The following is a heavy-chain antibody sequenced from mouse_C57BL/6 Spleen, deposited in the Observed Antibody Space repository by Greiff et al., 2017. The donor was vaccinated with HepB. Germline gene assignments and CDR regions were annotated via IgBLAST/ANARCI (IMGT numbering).Heavy chain of an antibody. CDR1: GYTFTDYY. CDR2: INPNNGGT. Sequence: VQLQQSGPELVKPGASVKISCKASGYTFTDYYMNWVKQSHGKSLEWIGDINPNNGGTSYNQKFKGKATLTVDKSSSTAYMELRSLTSEDSAVYYCATYYDYDGNYFDYWGQGTTLTVSS. J-gene: IGHJ2*01. CDR3: ATYYDYDGNYFDY. V-gene: IGHV1-26*01. D-gene: IGHD2-4*01.